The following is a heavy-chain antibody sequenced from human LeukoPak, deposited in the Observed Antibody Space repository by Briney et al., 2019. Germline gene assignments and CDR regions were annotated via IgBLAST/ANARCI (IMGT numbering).Heavy chain of an antibody. CDR2: IIPIFGTA. D-gene: IGHD3-3*01. J-gene: IGHJ6*03. CDR3: ARVSHDFSAHCYYYMDV. CDR1: GGTFSSYA. Sequence: SVKVSCKASGGTFSSYAISWVRQAPGQGLEWMGGIIPIFGTANYAQKFQGRVTITTDESTSTAYMELSSPRSEDTAVYYCARVSHDFSAHCYYYMDVWGKGTTVTVSS. V-gene: IGHV1-69*05.